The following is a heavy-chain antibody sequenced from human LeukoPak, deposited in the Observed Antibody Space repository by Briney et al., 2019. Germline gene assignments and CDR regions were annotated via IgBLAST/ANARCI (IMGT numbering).Heavy chain of an antibody. V-gene: IGHV4-39*07. Sequence: SETLSLTCTVSGGSISSLTYYWGWIRQPPGKGLEWIASIYYSGTTYYSPSLKSRVAISVDTSKNQFSLKLSSVTAADTAVYYCAREGDYWGQGTLVTVSS. CDR3: AREGDY. CDR2: IYYSGTT. J-gene: IGHJ4*02. CDR1: GGSISSLTYY.